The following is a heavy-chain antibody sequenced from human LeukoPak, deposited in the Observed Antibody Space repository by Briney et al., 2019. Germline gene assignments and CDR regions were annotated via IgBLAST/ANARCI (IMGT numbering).Heavy chain of an antibody. CDR1: GFTFDDYA. CDR3: AKVHGSSYGYFDY. D-gene: IGHD5-18*01. Sequence: GRSLRLSCAASGFTFDDYAMHWVRQAPGKGLEWVSGISWNSGDIGYADSVKGRFTISRDNAKKSLFLQMNSLRAEDTGLYFCAKVHGSSYGYFDYWGQGTLVTVSS. V-gene: IGHV3-9*01. CDR2: ISWNSGDI. J-gene: IGHJ4*02.